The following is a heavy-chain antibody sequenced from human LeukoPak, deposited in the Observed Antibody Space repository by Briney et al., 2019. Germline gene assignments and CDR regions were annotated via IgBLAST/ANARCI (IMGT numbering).Heavy chain of an antibody. J-gene: IGHJ4*02. CDR2: ISSNGGST. CDR1: GFTFSSYA. Sequence: GGSLRLSCAASGFTFSSYAMHWVRQAPGKGLEYVSAISSNGGSTYYANSVKGRFTISRDNSKNTVYLQMGSLRAEDMAVYYCARVGGGYSSSWGQGTLVTVSS. CDR3: ARVGGGYSSS. V-gene: IGHV3-64*01. D-gene: IGHD6-13*01.